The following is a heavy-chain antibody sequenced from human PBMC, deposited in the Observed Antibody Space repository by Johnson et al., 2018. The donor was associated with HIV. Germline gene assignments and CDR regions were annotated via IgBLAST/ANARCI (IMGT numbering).Heavy chain of an antibody. V-gene: IGHV3-20*04. D-gene: IGHD1-20*01. J-gene: IGHJ3*02. Sequence: VQLVESGGGVERPGGSLRLSCAASGFTFHDYGMNWVRQVPGKGLEWVSSINWNGGNTGYADSVKGRFTISRDNAKNSLYLQMNSLRAEETALYYCARRITGTSVAFDIWGQGTMVTVSS. CDR2: INWNGGNT. CDR3: ARRITGTSVAFDI. CDR1: GFTFHDYG.